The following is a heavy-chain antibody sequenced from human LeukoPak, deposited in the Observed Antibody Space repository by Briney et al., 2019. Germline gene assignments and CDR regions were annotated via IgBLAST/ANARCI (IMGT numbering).Heavy chain of an antibody. CDR3: ARARNDYDSNGFSLLDY. CDR1: GISFSSHG. D-gene: IGHD3-22*01. CDR2: IWYDGSNI. Sequence: PGTSLRLSCAASGISFSSHGMHWVRQAPGKGLEWEAVIWYDGSNIYYTDSVKGRFTISRGNSKNTLYLQMNSLRAEDTALYYCARARNDYDSNGFSLLDYWGQGTLVTVSS. J-gene: IGHJ4*02. V-gene: IGHV3-33*01.